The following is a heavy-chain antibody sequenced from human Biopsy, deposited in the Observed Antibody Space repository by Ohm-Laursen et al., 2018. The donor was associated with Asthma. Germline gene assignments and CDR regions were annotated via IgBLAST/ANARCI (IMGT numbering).Heavy chain of an antibody. Sequence: SLRLSCSASGITFGDYAVTWFRQAPGKGVEWVGFLGGNPSGGATDYAASVKGRFTVSRDESGSIAYLQMNSLKTDDTAVYYCASDLGGYYYDSSGYSSDYWGQGTLVTVSS. CDR2: LGGNPSGGAT. CDR1: GITFGDYA. D-gene: IGHD3-22*01. J-gene: IGHJ4*02. V-gene: IGHV3-49*03. CDR3: ASDLGGYYYDSSGYSSDY.